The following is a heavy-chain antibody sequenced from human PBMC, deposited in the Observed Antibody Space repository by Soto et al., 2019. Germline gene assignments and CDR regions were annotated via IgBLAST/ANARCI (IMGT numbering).Heavy chain of an antibody. Sequence: SETLSLTCTVSGGSISSYYWSWIRQPPGKGLEWIGYIYYSGSTNYNPSLKSRVTISVDTSKNQFSLKLSSVTAADTAVYYCARGDDYEVYFDYWGQGTLVTVSS. V-gene: IGHV4-59*01. D-gene: IGHD4-17*01. CDR3: ARGDDYEVYFDY. J-gene: IGHJ4*02. CDR2: IYYSGST. CDR1: GGSISSYY.